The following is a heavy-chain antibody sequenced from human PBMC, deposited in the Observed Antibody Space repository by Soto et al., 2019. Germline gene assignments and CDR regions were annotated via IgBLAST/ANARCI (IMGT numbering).Heavy chain of an antibody. Sequence: QVQLQESGPGLVKPSETLSLTCTVSGGSVNSGSYYWSWIRQPPGKGLEWIGYIYYSGSANYNPSLKSRVTTSVDTSKNQFSLFLTSVTAADTAVYYCARVLLAVAGTADYWGQGTLVTVSS. CDR2: IYYSGSA. V-gene: IGHV4-61*01. J-gene: IGHJ4*02. CDR1: GGSVNSGSYY. CDR3: ARVLLAVAGTADY. D-gene: IGHD6-19*01.